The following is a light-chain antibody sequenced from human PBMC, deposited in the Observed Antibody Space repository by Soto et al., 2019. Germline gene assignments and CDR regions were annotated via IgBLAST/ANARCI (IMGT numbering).Light chain of an antibody. Sequence: IVVTQSPASLSVSPGDGATLSCRASQTVTSNVDWYQQKPRHGPRLLIHGASTSAAGVPARFSGSGSGTDFALTISSLQSEGFAVYYCQQYHNWPPQHTFGQGTTLQIK. CDR1: QTVTSN. CDR3: QQYHNWPPQHT. J-gene: IGKJ2*01. CDR2: GAS. V-gene: IGKV3-15*01.